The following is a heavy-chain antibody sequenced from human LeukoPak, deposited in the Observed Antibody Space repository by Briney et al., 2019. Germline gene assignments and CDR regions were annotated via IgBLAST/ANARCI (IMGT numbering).Heavy chain of an antibody. CDR3: AGGGSSAHFDY. Sequence: EWIGIIYYSGSTYYNPSLKSRVTISVDTSKNQFSLKLSSVTAADTAVYYCAGGGSSAHFDYWGQGTLVTVSS. V-gene: IGHV4-39*01. CDR2: IYYSGST. D-gene: IGHD6-6*01. J-gene: IGHJ4*02.